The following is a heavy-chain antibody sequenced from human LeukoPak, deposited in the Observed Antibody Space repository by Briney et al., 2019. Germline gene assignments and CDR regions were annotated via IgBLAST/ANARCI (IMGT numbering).Heavy chain of an antibody. V-gene: IGHV1-18*01. J-gene: IGHJ3*02. CDR1: GYTFTSYG. CDR3: ARGSLPGYSSGADAFDI. Sequence: ASVKVSCKASGYTFTSYGISWVRQAPGQGLEWMGWISAYNGNTNYAQKLQGRVTMTTDTSTSTAYMELSSLRSEDTAVYYCARGSLPGYSSGADAFDIWGQGTMVTVSS. CDR2: ISAYNGNT. D-gene: IGHD6-19*01.